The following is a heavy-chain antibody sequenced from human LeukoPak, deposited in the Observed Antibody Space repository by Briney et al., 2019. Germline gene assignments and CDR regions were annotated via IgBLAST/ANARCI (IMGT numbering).Heavy chain of an antibody. D-gene: IGHD2-15*01. Sequence: ASVKLSCKASGYTFTSYGISWGPQAPGQRLEWMRWISAYNGNTNYAKKLQGRVTMTPDTSTTTSYMELSRLRSDDTALYYCARGLQETLAWLEAVSGIDIWGQGTMVTVSS. J-gene: IGHJ3*02. CDR2: ISAYNGNT. CDR1: GYTFTSYG. CDR3: ARGLQETLAWLEAVSGIDI. V-gene: IGHV1-18*01.